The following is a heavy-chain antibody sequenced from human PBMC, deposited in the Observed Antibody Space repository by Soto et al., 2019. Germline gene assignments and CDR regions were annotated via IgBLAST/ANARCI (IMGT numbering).Heavy chain of an antibody. CDR2: IYPGDSDT. CDR3: ASSGYYLMGYNNEPNYDDFDI. D-gene: IGHD3-22*01. CDR1: GYSFTSYW. J-gene: IGHJ3*02. Sequence: GESLKISCKGSGYSFTSYWIGWVRQMPXKGLEWMGIIYPGDSDTRYSPSFQGQVTISADKSISTAYLQWSSLKASDTAMYYCASSGYYLMGYNNEPNYDDFDILGQGTMVTI. V-gene: IGHV5-51*01.